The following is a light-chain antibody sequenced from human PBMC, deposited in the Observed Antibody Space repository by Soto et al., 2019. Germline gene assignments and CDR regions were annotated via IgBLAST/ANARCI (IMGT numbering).Light chain of an antibody. CDR2: ATS. Sequence: DIQMTQSPSSLSASVGDRVTITCRASQSIERYLNWYQQKSGQAPKFLMYATSHLQSGVPSRFSGRGSGTEFTLTISGLQPEDFGSYYCQHTYTVPYTFGQGTKLEIE. CDR1: QSIERY. CDR3: QHTYTVPYT. J-gene: IGKJ2*01. V-gene: IGKV1-39*01.